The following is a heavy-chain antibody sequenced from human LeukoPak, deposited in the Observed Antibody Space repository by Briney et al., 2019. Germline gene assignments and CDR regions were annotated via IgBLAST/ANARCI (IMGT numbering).Heavy chain of an antibody. D-gene: IGHD4-23*01. CDR1: GFTVSSNY. Sequence: GGSLRLSCAASGFTVSSNYMSWVRQAPGKGLEWVSVIYSGGSTYYADSVKGRFTISRDNSKNTLYLQMNSLRAEDTAVYYCARNYGGNSEVVPPLLGYMDVWGKGTTVTVSS. V-gene: IGHV3-66*02. CDR2: IYSGGST. CDR3: ARNYGGNSEVVPPLLGYMDV. J-gene: IGHJ6*03.